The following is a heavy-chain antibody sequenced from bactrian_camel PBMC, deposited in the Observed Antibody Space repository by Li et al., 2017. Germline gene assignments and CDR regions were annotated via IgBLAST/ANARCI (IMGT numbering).Heavy chain of an antibody. Sequence: VQLVESGGGLVQPGGSLRLSCAASGFTFNIYAMSWVRQAPGKGLEWVSTIDSGGGTTYYADSVKGRFTISRDNAKNTLYLQLNSLKTEDTAMYYCAAEGTRGPFHADCFTSYEYTYWGRGTQVTVS. D-gene: IGHD3*01. CDR2: IDSGGGTT. CDR3: AAEGTRGPFHADCFTSYEYTY. CDR1: GFTFNIYA. V-gene: IGHV3S31*01. J-gene: IGHJ4*01.